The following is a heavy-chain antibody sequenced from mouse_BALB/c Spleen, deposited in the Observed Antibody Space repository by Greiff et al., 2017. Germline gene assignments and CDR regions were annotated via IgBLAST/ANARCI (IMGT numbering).Heavy chain of an antibody. CDR2: INPYNGDT. Sequence: EVNLVESGPELVKPGASVKISCKASGYSFTGYFMNWVMQSHGKSLEWIGRINPYNGDTFYNQKFKGKATLTVDKSSSTAHMELRSLASEDSAVYYCARGGYDYDSLFDYWGQGTTLTVSS. D-gene: IGHD2-4*01. V-gene: IGHV1-20*02. CDR1: GYSFTGYF. CDR3: ARGGYDYDSLFDY. J-gene: IGHJ2*01.